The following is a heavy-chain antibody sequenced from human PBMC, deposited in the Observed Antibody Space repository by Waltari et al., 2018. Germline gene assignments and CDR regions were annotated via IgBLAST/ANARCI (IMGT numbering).Heavy chain of an antibody. CDR1: EFTFSAYT. D-gene: IGHD5-18*01. V-gene: IGHV3-21*01. CDR2: ISSSADYI. Sequence: EAQLVESGGGLVKPGGSLRLSCAASEFTFSAYTMNWVRQTPGRGLEEVSSISSSADYITYADSVQGRFIISRDNAKNSLFLQMSSLRAEDTAVYYCARGDPFDTRPDLGWYIDLWGRGTLVTVSS. CDR3: ARGDPFDTRPDLGWYIDL. J-gene: IGHJ2*01.